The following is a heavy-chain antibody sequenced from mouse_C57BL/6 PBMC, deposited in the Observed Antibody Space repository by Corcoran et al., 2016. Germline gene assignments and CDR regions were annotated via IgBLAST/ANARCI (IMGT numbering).Heavy chain of an antibody. CDR2: IYPRSVNT. D-gene: IGHD3-2*02. Sequence: QVQLQQSGAELARPGASVKLSCKASGYTFTSYGISWVKQRTGQGLEWIGEIYPRSVNTYYNEKFKGKATLTADKSSSTAYMELRSLTSEDSAVYFCARKSSGYPYYFDYWGQGTTLTVSS. CDR1: GYTFTSYG. CDR3: ARKSSGYPYYFDY. V-gene: IGHV1-81*01. J-gene: IGHJ2*01.